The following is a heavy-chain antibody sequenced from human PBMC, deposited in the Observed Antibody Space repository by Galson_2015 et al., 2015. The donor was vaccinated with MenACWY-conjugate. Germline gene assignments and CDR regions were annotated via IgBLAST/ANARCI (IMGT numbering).Heavy chain of an antibody. Sequence: SLRLSCAASAFTFSYYDMHWVRQATGQGLEWVSAIGVGGDTCYLDSVKGRFTISRENAKNSLYLQMNSLRAEDTAVYYCAREVRDDYSSGWDLDYWGQGILVTVSS. D-gene: IGHD6-19*01. J-gene: IGHJ4*02. CDR3: AREVRDDYSSGWDLDY. V-gene: IGHV3-13*01. CDR1: AFTFSYYD. CDR2: IGVGGDT.